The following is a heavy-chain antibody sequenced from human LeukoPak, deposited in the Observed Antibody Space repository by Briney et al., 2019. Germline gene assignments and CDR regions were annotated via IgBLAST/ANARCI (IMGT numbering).Heavy chain of an antibody. CDR3: AKVGDYDILTGYSYYFDY. D-gene: IGHD3-9*01. V-gene: IGHV3-23*01. CDR1: GFTFSSYA. Sequence: PGGSLRLSCAASGFTFSSYAMSWVRQAPGKGLEWVPAISGSGGSTYYADSVKGRFTISRDNSKNTLYLQMNSLRAEDTAVYYCAKVGDYDILTGYSYYFDYWGQGTLVTVSS. J-gene: IGHJ4*02. CDR2: ISGSGGST.